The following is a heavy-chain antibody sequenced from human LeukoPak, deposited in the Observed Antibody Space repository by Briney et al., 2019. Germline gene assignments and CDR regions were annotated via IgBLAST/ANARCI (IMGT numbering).Heavy chain of an antibody. CDR1: GGSISSGDYY. J-gene: IGHJ3*02. V-gene: IGHV4-61*08. Sequence: SETLSLTCAVSGGSISSGDYYWSWIRQPPGKGLEWIGYIYYSGSTNYNPSLKSRVTISVDTSKNQFSLKLRSVTAADTAVYYCARNFPSSSDAFDIWGQGTMVTVSS. CDR3: ARNFPSSSDAFDI. D-gene: IGHD6-6*01. CDR2: IYYSGST.